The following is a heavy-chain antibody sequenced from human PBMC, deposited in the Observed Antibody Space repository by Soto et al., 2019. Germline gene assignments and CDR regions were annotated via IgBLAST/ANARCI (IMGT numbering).Heavy chain of an antibody. J-gene: IGHJ4*02. Sequence: SETLSLTCTVSGGSISSGGYYWSWIRQHPGKGLEWIGYIYYSGSTYYNPSLKSRVTISVDTSKNQFSLKLSSVTAADTAVYYCARELITMIQPGVLSDWGQGTLVTVSS. D-gene: IGHD3-22*01. V-gene: IGHV4-31*03. CDR3: ARELITMIQPGVLSD. CDR2: IYYSGST. CDR1: GGSISSGGYY.